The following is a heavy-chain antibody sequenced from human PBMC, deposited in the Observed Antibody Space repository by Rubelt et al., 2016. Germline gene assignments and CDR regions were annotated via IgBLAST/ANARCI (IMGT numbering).Heavy chain of an antibody. J-gene: IGHJ4*02. V-gene: IGHV5-51*01. CDR1: GYSFTSYW. D-gene: IGHD6-19*01. Sequence: EVQLVQSGAEVKKPGESLRISCKGSGYSFTSYWISWVRQMPGKGLEWMGIIHPGDSDIRYSPSFQGQVTISADKSISTAYLQWSSLKASDTAMYYCARMEQGSVWYTAFDSWGQGTLVTISS. CDR2: IHPGDSDI. CDR3: ARMEQGSVWYTAFDS.